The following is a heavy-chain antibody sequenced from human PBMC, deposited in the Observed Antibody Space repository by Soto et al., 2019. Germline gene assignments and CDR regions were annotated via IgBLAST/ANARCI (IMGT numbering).Heavy chain of an antibody. CDR3: AREGRLTGTDCFDY. CDR1: GGTFSPYG. CDR2: IIPIFDTT. V-gene: IGHV1-69*06. J-gene: IGHJ4*02. Sequence: QVQLVQSGAEVKKPGSSVKVSCKISGGTFSPYGVSWVRQAPGQGLEWMGMIIPIFDTTHYAQKFQGRVRITADTSTSTAYMELSSLRSEDTAVYYCAREGRLTGTDCFDYWGQGTLVTVSS. D-gene: IGHD1-20*01.